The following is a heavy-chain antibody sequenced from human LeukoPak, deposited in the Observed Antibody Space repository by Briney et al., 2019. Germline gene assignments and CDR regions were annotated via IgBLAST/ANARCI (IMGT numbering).Heavy chain of an antibody. D-gene: IGHD1-7*01. V-gene: IGHV1-69*05. J-gene: IGHJ4*02. CDR2: IIPVFGTA. Sequence: ASVKVSCKASGYTFTGYYMHWVRQAPGQGLEWIGRIIPVFGTANYAQKFQGRLTITTDDSTSTAYMDLSSLRSEDTAVYYCARTDLELGDFDYWGQGTLVTVSS. CDR3: ARTDLELGDFDY. CDR1: GYTFTGYY.